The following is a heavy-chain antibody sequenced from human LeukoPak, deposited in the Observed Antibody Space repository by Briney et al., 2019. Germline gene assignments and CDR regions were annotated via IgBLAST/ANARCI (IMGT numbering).Heavy chain of an antibody. D-gene: IGHD3/OR15-3a*01. CDR1: GGTFSSYA. J-gene: IGHJ3*02. V-gene: IGHV1-69*13. CDR2: IIPIFGTA. CDR3: AREADSEDQDAFDI. Sequence: SVKVSCKASGGTFSSYAISWVRQAPGQGLEWMGGIIPIFGTANYAQKFQGRVTITADESTSTAYMELSSLRSEDTAVYYCAREADSEDQDAFDIWGQGTMVTVSS.